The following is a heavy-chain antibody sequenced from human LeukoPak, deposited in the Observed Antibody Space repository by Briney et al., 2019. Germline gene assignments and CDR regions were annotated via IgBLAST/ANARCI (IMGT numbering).Heavy chain of an antibody. J-gene: IGHJ6*03. Sequence: SETLSLTCTVSGGSISSYYWSWIRQPAGKGLEWIGRIYTSGSTNYNPSLKSRVTMSVDTSKNQFSLKLSSVTAADTAVYYCAREQRPIVVVPAARYYYYYMDVWGKGTTVTVSS. CDR2: IYTSGST. D-gene: IGHD2-2*01. CDR1: GGSISSYY. CDR3: AREQRPIVVVPAARYYYYYMDV. V-gene: IGHV4-4*07.